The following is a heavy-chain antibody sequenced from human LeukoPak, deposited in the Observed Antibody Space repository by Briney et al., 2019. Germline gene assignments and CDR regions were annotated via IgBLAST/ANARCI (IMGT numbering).Heavy chain of an antibody. CDR1: GGSFSGYY. CDR2: INHSGST. J-gene: IGHJ4*02. D-gene: IGHD6-6*01. Sequence: PSETLSLTCAVYGGSFSGYYWSWIRQPPGKGLEWIGEINHSGSTNYNPSLKSRVTISVDTSKNQFSLKLSSVTAADTAVYYCARAYSSSSVTLDYWGQGTLVTVSS. CDR3: ARAYSSSSVTLDY. V-gene: IGHV4-34*01.